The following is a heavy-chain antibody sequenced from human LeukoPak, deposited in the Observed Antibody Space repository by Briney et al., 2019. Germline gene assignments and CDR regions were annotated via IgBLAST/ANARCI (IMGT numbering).Heavy chain of an antibody. D-gene: IGHD5-18*01. Sequence: PGGSLRLSCAASGFTFSNYGLNWVRQAPGKGLEWVSHISSSGSAKYYADSVKGRFTISRDNSKNTLYLQMNSLRAEDTAVYHCALPLPTWIQLSPTPFVYWGQGTLVTVSS. CDR1: GFTFSNYG. V-gene: IGHV3-48*01. CDR3: ALPLPTWIQLSPTPFVY. J-gene: IGHJ4*02. CDR2: ISSSGSAK.